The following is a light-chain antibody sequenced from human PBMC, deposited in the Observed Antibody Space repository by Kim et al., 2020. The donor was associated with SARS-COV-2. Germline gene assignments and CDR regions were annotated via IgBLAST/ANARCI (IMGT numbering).Light chain of an antibody. V-gene: IGKV3-20*01. CDR2: GAS. CDR3: QQYGSLPYT. Sequence: LAPGERATLLCKASQTVTSAYFAWYQQRPGLPPRLLMYGASSRASGVPDRFSGSGSGTDFTLTISRLEPEDFAVYYCQQYGSLPYTFGQGTKLEI. J-gene: IGKJ2*01. CDR1: QTVTSAY.